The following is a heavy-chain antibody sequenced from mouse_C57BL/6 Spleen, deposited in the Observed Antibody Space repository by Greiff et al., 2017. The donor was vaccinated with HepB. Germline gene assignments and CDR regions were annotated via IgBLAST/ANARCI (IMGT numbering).Heavy chain of an antibody. J-gene: IGHJ2*01. CDR1: GYTFTDYY. D-gene: IGHD2-5*01. CDR3: ASAYYSNYDYFDY. CDR2: INPNNGGT. V-gene: IGHV1-26*01. Sequence: EVQLQQSGPELVKPGASVKISCKASGYTFTDYYMNWVKQSHGKSLEWIGDINPNNGGTSYNQKLKGKATLTVDKSSSTAYMELRSLTSEDSAVYYCASAYYSNYDYFDYWGQGTTLTVSS.